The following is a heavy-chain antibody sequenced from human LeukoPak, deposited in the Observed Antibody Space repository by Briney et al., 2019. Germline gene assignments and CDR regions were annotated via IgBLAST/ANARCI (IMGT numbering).Heavy chain of an antibody. CDR1: GFTFSSYG. D-gene: IGHD2-15*01. CDR3: ARDPLAYCSGGSCNWFDP. V-gene: IGHV3-21*01. J-gene: IGHJ5*02. CDR2: ISSSSSYI. Sequence: GGSLRLSCAASGFTFSSYGMHWVRQAPGKGLEWVSSISSSSSYIYYADSVKGRFTISRDNAKNSLYLQMNSLRAEDTAVYYCARDPLAYCSGGSCNWFDPWGQGTLVTVSS.